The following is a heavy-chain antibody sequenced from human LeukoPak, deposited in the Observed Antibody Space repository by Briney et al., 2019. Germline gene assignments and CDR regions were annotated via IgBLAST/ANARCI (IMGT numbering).Heavy chain of an antibody. CDR3: ATAIFGSSGYYLDY. V-gene: IGHV1-24*01. CDR1: GYTLSELS. CDR2: FDPEDGET. D-gene: IGHD3-22*01. Sequence: GASVKASCKVSGYTLSELSMHWVRQAPGKGLEGMGGFDPEDGETIYAQKFQGRVTMTEDTSTDTAYMELSSLRSEDTAVYYCATAIFGSSGYYLDYWGQGTLVTVSS. J-gene: IGHJ4*02.